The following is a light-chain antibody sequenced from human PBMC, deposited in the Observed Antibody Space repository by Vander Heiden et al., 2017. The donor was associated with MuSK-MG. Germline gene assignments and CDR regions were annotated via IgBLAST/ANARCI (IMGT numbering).Light chain of an antibody. CDR3: QQYNSYPRT. CDR2: KAS. J-gene: IGKJ4*01. V-gene: IGKV1-5*03. Sequence: DIQMTQSPSTLSASVGDRVTITCRASQSISSYLAWYQQKPGKAPNLLIYKASSLESGVPSRFSGSGSETEFTLTISSLQPDDFATYYCQQYNSYPRTFGGGTKVEIK. CDR1: QSISSY.